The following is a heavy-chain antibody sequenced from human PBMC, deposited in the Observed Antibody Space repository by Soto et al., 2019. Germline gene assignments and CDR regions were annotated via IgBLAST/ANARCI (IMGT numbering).Heavy chain of an antibody. D-gene: IGHD3-16*01. J-gene: IGHJ3*02. CDR1: GFTFSSYE. CDR2: ISSSGSTI. CDR3: ARGGRGYGWGGTHAFDI. Sequence: EVQLVESGGGLVQPGGSLRLSCAASGFTFSSYEMNWVRQAPGKGLEWVSYISSSGSTIYYADSVKGRFTISRYNPKNSLSLHMNSLRAEDTDVYYCARGGRGYGWGGTHAFDIWGQGTMVTVSS. V-gene: IGHV3-48*03.